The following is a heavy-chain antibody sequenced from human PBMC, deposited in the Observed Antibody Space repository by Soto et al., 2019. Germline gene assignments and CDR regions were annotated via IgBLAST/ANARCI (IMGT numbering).Heavy chain of an antibody. D-gene: IGHD2-15*01. Sequence: SQTLSLTCAISGESVSSNSAAWNWIRQSPSRGLEWLGRTYYRSKWYNDYAVSVKSRITINPDTSKNQFSLQLNSVTPEDTAVYYCARGMGHCSGGSCAYGMDVWGQGTTVTVSS. CDR1: GESVSSNSAA. CDR3: ARGMGHCSGGSCAYGMDV. CDR2: TYYRSKWYN. J-gene: IGHJ6*02. V-gene: IGHV6-1*01.